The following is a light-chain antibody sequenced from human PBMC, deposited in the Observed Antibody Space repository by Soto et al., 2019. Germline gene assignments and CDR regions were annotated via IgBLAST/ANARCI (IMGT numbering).Light chain of an antibody. CDR2: DVS. Sequence: QSALTQPRSVSGSPGQSVTISCTGTSSDVGGYNYVSWYQQHPGKAPKVMIYDVSERPSGVPDRFSGSKSGTSASLTISGLQAEDEADYYCCSYAGSPRYVFGTGTKVTVL. CDR1: SSDVGGYNY. V-gene: IGLV2-11*01. CDR3: CSYAGSPRYV. J-gene: IGLJ1*01.